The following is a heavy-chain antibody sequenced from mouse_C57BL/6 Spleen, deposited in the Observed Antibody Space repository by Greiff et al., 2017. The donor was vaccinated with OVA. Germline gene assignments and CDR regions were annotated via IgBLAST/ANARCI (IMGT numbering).Heavy chain of an antibody. D-gene: IGHD2-4*01. CDR3: ARGRDYDDAYYFDY. V-gene: IGHV3-8*01. Sequence: EVMLVESGPGLAKPSQTLSLTCSVPGYSITSDYWNWLRKFPGNKLEYMGYISYSGSTSYNPSLKSRISITRDTSKNQYYLQLNSVTTEDTATYYCARGRDYDDAYYFDYWGQGTTLTVSS. CDR1: GYSITSDY. J-gene: IGHJ2*01. CDR2: ISYSGST.